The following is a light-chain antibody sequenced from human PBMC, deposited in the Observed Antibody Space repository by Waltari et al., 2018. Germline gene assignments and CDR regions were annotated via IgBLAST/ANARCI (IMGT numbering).Light chain of an antibody. Sequence: EIVLTQSPGTLSLSPGERATLSCRASQSVGSSYLAWYQQKPGQAPRLLIYGASSRATGTSDRFSCSGSGTDFTLTISRLESEDFAVYYCQQFGSSPWTFCHVTKVEIK. CDR1: QSVGSSY. CDR3: QQFGSSPWT. J-gene: IGKJ1*01. V-gene: IGKV3-20*01. CDR2: GAS.